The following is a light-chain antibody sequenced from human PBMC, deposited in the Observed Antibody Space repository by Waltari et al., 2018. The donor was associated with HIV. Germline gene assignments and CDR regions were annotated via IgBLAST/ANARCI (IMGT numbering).Light chain of an antibody. CDR1: RSNIGNNS. CDR3: GTWDSSLSTSF. Sequence: SVLTQPPSVSATPGQKVTISCSGSRSNIGNNSVSWYQQVPGTAPKLLIYDNNKRPSGIPDRFSGSKSGTSATLGVTGLQTGDEADYYCGTWDSSLSTSFFGGGTKLTVL. J-gene: IGLJ2*01. CDR2: DNN. V-gene: IGLV1-51*01.